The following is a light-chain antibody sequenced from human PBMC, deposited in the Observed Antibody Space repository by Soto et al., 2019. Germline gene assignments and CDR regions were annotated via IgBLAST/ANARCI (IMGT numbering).Light chain of an antibody. J-gene: IGKJ1*01. Sequence: EIVMTQSPATLSVPPGGRATLSCRASRSVASNLAWYQHKPGQAPRLLIYGASTRATGIPDRFSGSVSGTDFTLTISSLQSEDFAVYYCQHYNHWSRPFGQGTKVDIK. V-gene: IGKV3-15*01. CDR3: QHYNHWSRP. CDR2: GAS. CDR1: RSVASN.